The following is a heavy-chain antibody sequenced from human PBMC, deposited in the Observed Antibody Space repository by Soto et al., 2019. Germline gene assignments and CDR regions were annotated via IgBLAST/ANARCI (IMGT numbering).Heavy chain of an antibody. CDR1: GGSFSDYY. CDR2: ISHSGSA. Sequence: SETLSLTCAVYGGSFSDYYWSWIRQPPGKGLEWIGEISHSGSANYNPSLKSRVTISVDTSKNQFSLRLSSVSAADTAVYYCARVGGHNYLNDYWGQGTLVTVSS. J-gene: IGHJ4*02. CDR3: ARVGGHNYLNDY. D-gene: IGHD1-1*01. V-gene: IGHV4-34*01.